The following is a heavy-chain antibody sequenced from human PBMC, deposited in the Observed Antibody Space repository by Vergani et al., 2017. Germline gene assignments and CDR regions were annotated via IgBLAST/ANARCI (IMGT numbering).Heavy chain of an antibody. CDR2: IYYSGST. J-gene: IGHJ3*02. CDR1: GGSISSSSYY. D-gene: IGHD5-18*01. Sequence: QLQLQESGPGLVKPSETLSLTCTVSGGSISSSSYYWGWIRQPPGKGLEWIGSIYYSGSTYYNPSLKSRVTISVDTSKNQFSLKLSSVTAADTAVYYCAIGRGARGYSYGGDAFDIWGQGTMVTVSS. CDR3: AIGRGARGYSYGGDAFDI. V-gene: IGHV4-39*07.